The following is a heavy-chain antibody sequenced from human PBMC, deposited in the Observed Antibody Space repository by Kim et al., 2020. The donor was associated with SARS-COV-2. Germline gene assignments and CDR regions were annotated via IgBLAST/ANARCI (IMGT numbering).Heavy chain of an antibody. CDR3: ARGPTPTYYYDSSALGPLDY. CDR1: GGSISSYY. V-gene: IGHV4-4*07. D-gene: IGHD3-22*01. Sequence: SETLSLTCTVSGGSISSYYWSWIRQPAGKGLEWIGRIYTSGSTNYNPSLKSLVTMSVDTSKNQFSLKLSSVTAADTAVYYCARGPTPTYYYDSSALGPLDYWGQGTLVTVSS. J-gene: IGHJ4*02. CDR2: IYTSGST.